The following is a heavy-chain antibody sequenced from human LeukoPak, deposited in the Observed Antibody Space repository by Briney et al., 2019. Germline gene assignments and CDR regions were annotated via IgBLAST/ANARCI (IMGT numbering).Heavy chain of an antibody. Sequence: GGSLRLSCAASGFTFSNYWMHWVRQAPGKGLVWVSRINSGGSSTNYADSVKGRFTISRDNAKNTLYLQMNSLRAEDTAVYYCARDPPMIVSPAMHDYWGQGTLVTVSS. V-gene: IGHV3-74*01. CDR1: GFTFSNYW. J-gene: IGHJ4*02. CDR2: INSGGSST. D-gene: IGHD3-22*01. CDR3: ARDPPMIVSPAMHDY.